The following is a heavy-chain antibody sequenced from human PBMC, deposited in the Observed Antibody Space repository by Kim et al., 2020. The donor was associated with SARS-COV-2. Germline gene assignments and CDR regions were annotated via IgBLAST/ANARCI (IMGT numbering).Heavy chain of an antibody. CDR3: ARGRPTQVVTGTIYPDY. D-gene: IGHD1-7*01. J-gene: IGHJ4*02. CDR1: GYTFTSYD. Sequence: ASVKVSCKASGYTFTSYDINWVRQATGQGLEWMGWMNPNSGNTGYAQKFQGRVTMTRNTSISTAYMELSSLRSEDTAVYYCARGRPTQVVTGTIYPDYWGQGTLVTVSS. CDR2: MNPNSGNT. V-gene: IGHV1-8*01.